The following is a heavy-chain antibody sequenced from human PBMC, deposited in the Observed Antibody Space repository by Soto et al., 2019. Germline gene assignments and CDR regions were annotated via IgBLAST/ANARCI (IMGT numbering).Heavy chain of an antibody. D-gene: IGHD3-10*01. Sequence: PGESLKISCKGSGYSFTSYWIGWVRQMPGKGLEWMGIIYPGDSDTRYSPSFQGQVTISADKSISTAYLQWSSLKASDTAMYYCARQTNYYGSGISPNWFDPWGQGTLVTVSS. CDR2: IYPGDSDT. CDR1: GYSFTSYW. V-gene: IGHV5-51*01. J-gene: IGHJ5*02. CDR3: ARQTNYYGSGISPNWFDP.